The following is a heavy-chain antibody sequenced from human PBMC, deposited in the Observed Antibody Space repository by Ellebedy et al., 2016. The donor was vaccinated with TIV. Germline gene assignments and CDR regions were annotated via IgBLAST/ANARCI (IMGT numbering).Heavy chain of an antibody. CDR2: ISSSSTHI. D-gene: IGHD3-22*01. J-gene: IGHJ5*02. CDR3: AKYQSERGGYYPNWLDP. V-gene: IGHV3-21*01. Sequence: GESLKISCAASGFSFSSYSMNWVRQAPGKGLEWVSSISSSSTHIYYADSVKGRFTISRDNAKNSLYLQMNSLRAEETAVYYCAKYQSERGGYYPNWLDPWGQGTLVTVSS. CDR1: GFSFSSYS.